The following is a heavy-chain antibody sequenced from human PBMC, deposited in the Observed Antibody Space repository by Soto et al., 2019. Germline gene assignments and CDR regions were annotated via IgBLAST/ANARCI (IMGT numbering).Heavy chain of an antibody. CDR1: GYTFTSYA. CDR3: ARAIAVAGSYYYGMDV. D-gene: IGHD6-19*01. Sequence: QVQLVQSGAEVKKPGASVKVSCKASGYTFTSYAMDWVRQAPGQRLEWMGWINAGNGNTKYSQKFQGRVTITRDTSASTAYMELSSLRSEDTAVYYCARAIAVAGSYYYGMDVWGQGTTVTVSS. J-gene: IGHJ6*02. CDR2: INAGNGNT. V-gene: IGHV1-3*01.